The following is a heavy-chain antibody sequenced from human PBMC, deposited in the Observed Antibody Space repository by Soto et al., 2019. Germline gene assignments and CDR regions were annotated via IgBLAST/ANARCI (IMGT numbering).Heavy chain of an antibody. Sequence: SETLSLTCTVSGGSVSSGSYYWSWIRQPPGKGLEWIGYIYYSWSTNYNPSLKSRVTISVDTSKNQFSLKLSSVTAADTAVYYCARDRYGDYGDAFDIWGQGTMVTVSS. CDR2: IYYSWST. J-gene: IGHJ3*02. CDR1: GGSVSSGSYY. CDR3: ARDRYGDYGDAFDI. D-gene: IGHD4-17*01. V-gene: IGHV4-61*01.